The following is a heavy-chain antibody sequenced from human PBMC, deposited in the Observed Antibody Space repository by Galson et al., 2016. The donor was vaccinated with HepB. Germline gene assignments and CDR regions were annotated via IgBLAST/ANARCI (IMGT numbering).Heavy chain of an antibody. CDR1: GASISDSNW. V-gene: IGHV4-4*02. Sequence: SETLSLTCAVSGASISDSNWWTWVRHVPGKGLEWIGEIYHTGTSNNNPFLSSRFTLSVDKSRNQFSLNLTSVTAADMAVYYCARAAIIPGARMVFDPWGQGILVTVSS. J-gene: IGHJ5*02. D-gene: IGHD2-2*01. CDR3: ARAAIIPGARMVFDP. CDR2: IYHTGTS.